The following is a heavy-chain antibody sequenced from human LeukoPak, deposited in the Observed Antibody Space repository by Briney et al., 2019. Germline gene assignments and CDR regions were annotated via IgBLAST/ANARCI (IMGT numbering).Heavy chain of an antibody. D-gene: IGHD5-24*01. J-gene: IGHJ5*02. Sequence: PGGSLRLSCAASGFTFSSYEMNWVRQAPGKGLEWVSYISSSGSTIYYADSVKGRFTISRDNAKNSLYLQMNSLRAEDTAVYYCAREVSLVEMATISWFDPWGQGTLVTVSS. CDR2: ISSSGSTI. CDR1: GFTFSSYE. V-gene: IGHV3-48*03. CDR3: AREVSLVEMATISWFDP.